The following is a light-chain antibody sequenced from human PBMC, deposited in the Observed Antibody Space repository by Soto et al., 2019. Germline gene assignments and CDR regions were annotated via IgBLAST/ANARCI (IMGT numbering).Light chain of an antibody. CDR3: QQYNNWPLT. CDR1: QSVGSN. CDR2: GAS. J-gene: IGKJ4*01. V-gene: IGKV3-15*01. Sequence: ENVLTQAPGTLSLSPGARAPLSCRSSQSVGSNLAWYQQKPGQVPRLLIYGASTRATGIPARFSGSGSGTEFTLTISSLQSEDFAVYYCQQYNNWPLTFGGGTKVDI.